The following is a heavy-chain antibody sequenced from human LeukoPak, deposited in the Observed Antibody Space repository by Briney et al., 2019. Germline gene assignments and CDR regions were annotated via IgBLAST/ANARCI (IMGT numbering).Heavy chain of an antibody. D-gene: IGHD4-11*01. V-gene: IGHV4-59*08. Sequence: PSETLSLTPMDSGGSLSSFYWSWIRQPPGTGLEWIGYIYYSGSTNYNPTLKIRVTISVDTSKNQFSLKLRSAHATDTAVYYYARHKRDYSNYHFDYWGQGTLVTVSS. CDR1: GGSLSSFY. CDR2: IYYSGST. J-gene: IGHJ4*02. CDR3: ARHKRDYSNYHFDY.